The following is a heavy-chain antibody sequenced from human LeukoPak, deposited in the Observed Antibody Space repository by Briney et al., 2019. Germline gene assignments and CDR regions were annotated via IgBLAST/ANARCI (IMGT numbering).Heavy chain of an antibody. Sequence: ASVKVSCKASGYTFTGYYMHWVRQAPGQGLEWMGWINPNSGGTNYAQKFQGRVTMSVDTSKNQFSLKLSSVTAADTAVYYCARGLQWYYFDTWGRGTLVTVSS. CDR1: GYTFTGYY. CDR3: ARGLQWYYFDT. J-gene: IGHJ4*02. D-gene: IGHD2-15*01. CDR2: INPNSGGT. V-gene: IGHV1-2*02.